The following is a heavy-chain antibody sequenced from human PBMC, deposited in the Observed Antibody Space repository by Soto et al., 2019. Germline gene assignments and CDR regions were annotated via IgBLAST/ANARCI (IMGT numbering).Heavy chain of an antibody. J-gene: IGHJ6*02. D-gene: IGHD2-2*01. CDR3: ARHLYFSGTRCYYDYDYGLDV. Sequence: PGESLKISCKGSGYSFTSYWIGWVRQMPGKGLEWMGIIYPGDSDTRYSPSFQGQVTISADKSISTAYLQWSSLKASDPAMYYCARHLYFSGTRCYYDYDYGLDVWGQGTTVTVTS. CDR2: IYPGDSDT. V-gene: IGHV5-51*01. CDR1: GYSFTSYW.